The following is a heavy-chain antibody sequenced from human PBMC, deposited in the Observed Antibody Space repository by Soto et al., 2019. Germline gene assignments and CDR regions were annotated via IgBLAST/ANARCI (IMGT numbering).Heavy chain of an antibody. D-gene: IGHD3-22*01. CDR2: IWYDGSNK. Sequence: SLKIPCAASGFTFSSYGMHWVRQAPGKGLEWVAVIWYDGSNKYYADSVKGRFTISRDNSKNTLYLQMNSLRAEDTAVYYCARVPDYYDSSGRAFDIWGQGTMVTVSS. CDR3: ARVPDYYDSSGRAFDI. CDR1: GFTFSSYG. J-gene: IGHJ3*02. V-gene: IGHV3-33*01.